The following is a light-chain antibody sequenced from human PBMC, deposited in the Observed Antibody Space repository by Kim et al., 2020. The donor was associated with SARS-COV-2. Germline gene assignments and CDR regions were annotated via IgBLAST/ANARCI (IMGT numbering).Light chain of an antibody. J-gene: IGLJ3*02. Sequence: SYELTQPPSVSVAPGKTARITCWGNNIGSKSVHWYQQKPGQAPVLVIYYDSDRPSGIPERFSGSNSGNMATLTISRVEAGDEADYYCQVWDSSSDHRVFGGGTQLTVL. CDR3: QVWDSSSDHRV. V-gene: IGLV3-21*04. CDR2: YDS. CDR1: NIGSKS.